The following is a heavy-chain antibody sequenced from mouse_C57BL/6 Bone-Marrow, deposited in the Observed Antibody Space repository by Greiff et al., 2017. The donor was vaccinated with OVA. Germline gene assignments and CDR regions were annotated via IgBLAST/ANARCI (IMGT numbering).Heavy chain of an antibody. Sequence: QVQLKQSGAELARPGASVKMSCKASGYTFTSYTMHWVKQRPGQGLEWIGYINPSSGYTKYNQKFKDKATLTADKSSSTAYMQLSSLTSEDSEVYYGAREGAYDSNYGAMDYWGQGTSVTVSS. CDR2: INPSSGYT. CDR3: AREGAYDSNYGAMDY. D-gene: IGHD2-5*01. CDR1: GYTFTSYT. V-gene: IGHV1-4*01. J-gene: IGHJ4*01.